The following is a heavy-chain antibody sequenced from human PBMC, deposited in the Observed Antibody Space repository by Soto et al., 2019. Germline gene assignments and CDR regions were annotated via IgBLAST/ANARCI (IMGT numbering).Heavy chain of an antibody. CDR1: GGSFITYF. D-gene: IGHD3-10*01. CDR2: INHSGST. Sequence: PSGTLALTCAAYGGSFITYFCTWTLQPQGKGLEWIGEINHSGSTNYTPSLKSRVTISVDTAKNQFSLKLSSGTAADTAVYYCASYSSESSPRFDPWGQGTLVTVSS. J-gene: IGHJ5*02. CDR3: ASYSSESSPRFDP. V-gene: IGHV4-34*01.